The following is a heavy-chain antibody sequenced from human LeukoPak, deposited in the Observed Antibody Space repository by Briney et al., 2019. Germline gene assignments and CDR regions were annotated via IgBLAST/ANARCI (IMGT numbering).Heavy chain of an antibody. J-gene: IGHJ5*02. CDR2: IYTSGST. V-gene: IGHV4-61*02. D-gene: IGHD3-9*01. Sequence: PSETLSLTCTVSGGSISSGSYYWSWLRQPAGKGLEWIGRIYTSGSTNYNPSLKSRVTISVDTSKNQFSLKLSSVTAADTAVYYCARLVGYDILTGTTWDNWFDPWGQGTLVTVSS. CDR1: GGSISSGSYY. CDR3: ARLVGYDILTGTTWDNWFDP.